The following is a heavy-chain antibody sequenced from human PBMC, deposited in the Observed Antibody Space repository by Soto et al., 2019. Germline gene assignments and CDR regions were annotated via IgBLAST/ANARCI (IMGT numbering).Heavy chain of an antibody. Sequence: GGSLRLSCAASGFSFSDYYMSWVRQAPGKGLEWVSYISGDSVYTNYADSVQGRFTISRDNARNSLYLQMNSLRADDTAVYYCARDILSGGAYPDSWGQGTKVTVSS. V-gene: IGHV3-11*06. CDR1: GFSFSDYY. D-gene: IGHD3-10*01. CDR2: ISGDSVYT. J-gene: IGHJ5*01. CDR3: ARDILSGGAYPDS.